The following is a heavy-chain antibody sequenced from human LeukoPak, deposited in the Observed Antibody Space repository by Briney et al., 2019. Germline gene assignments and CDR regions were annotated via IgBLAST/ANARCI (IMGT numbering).Heavy chain of an antibody. CDR3: AKDQMAVPEYYDSSGTRGYFDY. V-gene: IGHV3-23*01. CDR1: GFTFSSYA. D-gene: IGHD3-22*01. J-gene: IGHJ4*02. CDR2: ISGSGGST. Sequence: GGSLRLSCAASGFTFSSYAMSWVRQAPGKGLEWVSAISGSGGSTYYADSVKGRFTISRDNSKNTLYLQMNSLRAEDTAVYYCAKDQMAVPEYYDSSGTRGYFDYWGQGTLVTVSS.